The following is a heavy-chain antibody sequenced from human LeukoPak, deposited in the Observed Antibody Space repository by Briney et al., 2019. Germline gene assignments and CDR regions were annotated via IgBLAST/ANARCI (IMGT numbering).Heavy chain of an antibody. J-gene: IGHJ3*01. CDR3: ARSNPNRNALDL. CDR1: GFTLNSYL. CDR2: IKKDGSEE. V-gene: IGHV3-7*01. Sequence: GGSLRLSCAVSGFTLNSYLMSWVRQAPGRGLEWVANIKKDGSEESYLDSVKGRFTVSRDNAKNSLFLQMNSLRGEDTAVYYCARSNPNRNALDLWGQGTMVTISS. D-gene: IGHD1-14*01.